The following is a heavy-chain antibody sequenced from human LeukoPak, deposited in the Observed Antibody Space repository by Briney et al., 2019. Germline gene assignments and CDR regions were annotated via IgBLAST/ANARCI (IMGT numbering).Heavy chain of an antibody. D-gene: IGHD3-22*01. CDR1: GGSISSGDYY. V-gene: IGHV4-30-4*01. J-gene: IGHJ2*01. CDR2: IYYSGST. CDR3: ARGLNYYDSSGYYGPYWYFDL. Sequence: SQTLSLTCTVSGGSISSGDYYWSWIRQPPGKGLERIGYIYYSGSTYYNPSLKSRVTISVDTSKNQFSLKLSSVTAADTAVYYCARGLNYYDSSGYYGPYWYFDLWGRGTLVTVSS.